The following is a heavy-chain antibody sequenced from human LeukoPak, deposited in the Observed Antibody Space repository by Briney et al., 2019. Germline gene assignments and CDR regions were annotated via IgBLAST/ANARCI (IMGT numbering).Heavy chain of an antibody. V-gene: IGHV4-34*01. CDR1: GGSFSGYY. CDR3: ARVGDSSGYYYGITEYFQH. D-gene: IGHD3-22*01. CDR2: INHSGST. Sequence: SETLSLTCAVYGGSFSGYYWSGIRQPPGKGLEWIGEINHSGSTNYNPSLKSRVTISVDTSKNQFSLKLSSVTAADTAVYYCARVGDSSGYYYGITEYFQHWGQGTLVTVSS. J-gene: IGHJ1*01.